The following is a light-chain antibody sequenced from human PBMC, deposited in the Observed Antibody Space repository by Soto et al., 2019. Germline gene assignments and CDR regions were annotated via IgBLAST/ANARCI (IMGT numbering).Light chain of an antibody. CDR2: EVN. J-gene: IGLJ1*01. V-gene: IGLV2-14*02. Sequence: QSALTQPASVSGSPGQSIVISCTGTSSDVGTYRLVSWNQHHPGKAPKLLIYEVNKRPSGVPDRFSGSKSGNTASLTVSGLQAEDEADYYCSSYAGSSNVFGTGTKLTVL. CDR1: SSDVGTYRL. CDR3: SSYAGSSNV.